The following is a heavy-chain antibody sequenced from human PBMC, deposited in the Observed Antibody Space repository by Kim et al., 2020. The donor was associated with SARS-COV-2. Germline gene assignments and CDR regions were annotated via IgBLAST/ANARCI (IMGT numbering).Heavy chain of an antibody. V-gene: IGHV7-4-1*02. J-gene: IGHJ3*02. CDR1: GYTFTSYA. Sequence: ASVKDSCKASGYTFTSYAMNWVRQAPGQGLEWMGWINTNTGNPTYAQGFTGRFVFSLDTSVSTAYLQISSLKAEDTAVYYCARDPSITIFGVVITYDAFDIWGQGTVVTVSS. CDR2: INTNTGNP. CDR3: ARDPSITIFGVVITYDAFDI. D-gene: IGHD3-3*01.